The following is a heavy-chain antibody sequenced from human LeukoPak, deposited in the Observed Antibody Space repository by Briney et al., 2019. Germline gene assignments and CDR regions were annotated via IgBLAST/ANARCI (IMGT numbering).Heavy chain of an antibody. J-gene: IGHJ3*02. CDR3: ASYCSGGSCYGAFDI. D-gene: IGHD2-15*01. CDR2: IYHSGST. CDR1: GGSISSSNW. V-gene: IGHV4-4*02. Sequence: SETLSLTCAVSGGSISSSNWWSWVRQPPGKGLEWIGEIYHSGSTNYNPSLKSRVTISVDKSKNQFSLKLSSVTAADTAVYYCASYCSGGSCYGAFDIWGQGTTVTVSS.